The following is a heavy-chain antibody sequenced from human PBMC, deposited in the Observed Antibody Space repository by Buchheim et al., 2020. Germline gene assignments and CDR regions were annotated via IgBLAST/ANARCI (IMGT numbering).Heavy chain of an antibody. V-gene: IGHV3-11*01. J-gene: IGHJ5*02. CDR2: ISSSGGVI. CDR1: GFTFSDYY. Sequence: QVQLVESGGGLVKPGGSLRLSCAASGFTFSDYYMSWIRQAPGKGLEWISYISSSGGVIYYADSVKGRFTISRDNTKTSLYLQMNSLRAEDTAVYYCARDDFSSCGGDCSSGWFDPWGQGTL. D-gene: IGHD2-21*01. CDR3: ARDDFSSCGGDCSSGWFDP.